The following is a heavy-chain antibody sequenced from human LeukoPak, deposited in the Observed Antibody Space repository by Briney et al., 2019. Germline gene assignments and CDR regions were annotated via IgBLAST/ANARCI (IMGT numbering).Heavy chain of an antibody. CDR2: IYPGDSDT. CDR1: GYNYPNYW. CDR3: ARVGYSGTYFGAFDI. D-gene: IGHD1-26*01. Sequence: GESLKISCKGSGYNYPNYWIAWVRQMSGKGLEWMGIIYPGDSDTRYSPSFQGQATISADKSISTAYLQWSSLKASDTAMYYCARVGYSGTYFGAFDIWGQGTMVTVSS. V-gene: IGHV5-51*01. J-gene: IGHJ3*02.